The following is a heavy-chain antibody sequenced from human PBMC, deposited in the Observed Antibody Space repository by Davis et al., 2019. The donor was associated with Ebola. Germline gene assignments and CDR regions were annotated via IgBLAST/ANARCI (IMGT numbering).Heavy chain of an antibody. Sequence: PGGSLRLSCAASGFTFSSYAMHWVRQAPGKGLEWVAVISYDGSNKYYADSVKGRFTISRDNSKNTLYLQMNSLRAEDTAVYYCARDPTMMDAFDIWGQGTMVTVSS. V-gene: IGHV3-30-3*01. CDR2: ISYDGSNK. J-gene: IGHJ3*02. D-gene: IGHD3-22*01. CDR1: GFTFSSYA. CDR3: ARDPTMMDAFDI.